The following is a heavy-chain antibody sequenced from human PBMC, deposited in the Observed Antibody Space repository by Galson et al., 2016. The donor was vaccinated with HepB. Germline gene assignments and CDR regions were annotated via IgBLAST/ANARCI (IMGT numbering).Heavy chain of an antibody. V-gene: IGHV1-18*01. D-gene: IGHD4-11*01. CDR2: ISTYNGNT. Sequence: SVKVSCKASGYSFSNYGITWVRQAPGQGLEWMGWISTYNGNTDYEQKLHGRLTLTTDASTTTAYLELRSLRFDDTAVYYCARGSTATTPLAYWGQGTLVTVSS. CDR3: ARGSTATTPLAY. J-gene: IGHJ4*02. CDR1: GYSFSNYG.